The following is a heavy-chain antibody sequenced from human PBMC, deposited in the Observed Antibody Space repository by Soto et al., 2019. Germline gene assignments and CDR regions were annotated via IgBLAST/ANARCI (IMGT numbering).Heavy chain of an antibody. J-gene: IGHJ3*02. CDR3: GRDPRDNWNGVFGAFDI. Sequence: SETLSLTCTVSGGSISSYYWSWIRQPPGKGLEWIGYIYYSGSTNYHPSLKSRVTISVDTSKNQFSLKLSSVTAADTAVYYCGRDPRDNWNGVFGAFDIWGQGTMVTVSS. D-gene: IGHD1-20*01. V-gene: IGHV4-59*01. CDR1: GGSISSYY. CDR2: IYYSGST.